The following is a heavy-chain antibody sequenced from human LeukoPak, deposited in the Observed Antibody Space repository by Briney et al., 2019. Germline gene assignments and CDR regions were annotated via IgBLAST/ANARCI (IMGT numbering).Heavy chain of an antibody. Sequence: ESGPTLLEPTQTLTLTCTFSGFSLTTSGMSVSWIRQPPGKALEWLARIDWDNDEYYSTSLKTRLTISKDTSKNQVVLTMTNMDPVDTATYYCARIRGYSSGYSYDYWGQGTLVTVSS. CDR3: ARIRGYSSGYSYDY. CDR1: GFSLTTSGMS. V-gene: IGHV2-70*11. D-gene: IGHD5-18*01. CDR2: IDWDNDE. J-gene: IGHJ4*02.